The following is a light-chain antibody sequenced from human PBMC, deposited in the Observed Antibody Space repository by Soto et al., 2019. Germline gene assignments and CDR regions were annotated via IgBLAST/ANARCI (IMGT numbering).Light chain of an antibody. Sequence: QSVLTQPASVSGSPGQSITISCTGTSSDVGGYNYVSWYQQHPGKAPKLMIYDVSNRPSGVSNRFSGSKSGNTASLTISGLQAEDEADYYCSSYTSSSTFHDVFGTGTKVTVL. V-gene: IGLV2-14*01. CDR3: SSYTSSSTFHDV. CDR2: DVS. CDR1: SSDVGGYNY. J-gene: IGLJ1*01.